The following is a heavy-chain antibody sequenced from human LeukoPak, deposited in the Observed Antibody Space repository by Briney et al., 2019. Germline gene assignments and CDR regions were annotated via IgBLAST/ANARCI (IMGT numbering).Heavy chain of an antibody. V-gene: IGHV3-30*02. CDR3: AKAFGGSYLDS. D-gene: IGHD1-26*01. CDR2: IRYDGGNK. Sequence: GGSLRLSCAASGFTFSSYSMNWVRQAPGKGLEWVASIRYDGGNKYCAESVKGRFTISRDNSKSTLYLQINSLRAEDTAVYYCAKAFGGSYLDSWGQGTLVSVSS. CDR1: GFTFSSYS. J-gene: IGHJ4*02.